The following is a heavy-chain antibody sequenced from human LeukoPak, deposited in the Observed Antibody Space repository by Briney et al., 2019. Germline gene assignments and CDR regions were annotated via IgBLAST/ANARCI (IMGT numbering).Heavy chain of an antibody. Sequence: GGSLRLSCAASGFTFSAFWMHWVRQGPGKEPMWVSRINSDGSITSSADSVKGRFSISRDNAKNTLFLQISSLRAEDTAVYYCTRDMWRTSDNWGQGTLVTVSS. J-gene: IGHJ4*02. CDR1: GFTFSAFW. CDR2: INSDGSIT. D-gene: IGHD1-14*01. V-gene: IGHV3-74*01. CDR3: TRDMWRTSDN.